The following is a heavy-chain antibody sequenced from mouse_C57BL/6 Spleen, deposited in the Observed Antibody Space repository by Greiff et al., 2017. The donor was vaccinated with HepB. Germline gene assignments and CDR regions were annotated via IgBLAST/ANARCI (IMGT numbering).Heavy chain of an antibody. D-gene: IGHD3-2*02. CDR2: IWSDGST. CDR1: GFSLTSYG. J-gene: IGHJ4*01. Sequence: QVQLKESGPGLVAPSQSLSITCTVSGFSLTSYGVHWVRQPPGKGLEWLVVIWSDGSTTYNSALKSRLSISKDNSKSQVFLKMNSLQTDDTAMYYCARQDSSAHYYYAMDYWGQGTSVTVSS. CDR3: ARQDSSAHYYYAMDY. V-gene: IGHV2-6-1*01.